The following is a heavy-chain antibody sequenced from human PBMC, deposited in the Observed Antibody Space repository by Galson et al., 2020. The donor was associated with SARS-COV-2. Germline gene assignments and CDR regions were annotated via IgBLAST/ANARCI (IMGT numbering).Heavy chain of an antibody. Sequence: ASVKVSCKASGYTFADYYIHWVRQAPGQGLEWMGWINPISGGTNYALKFQAWVTMTRDTSISTAYMELSRLRPDDTAFYYCARSRLAYCTGDCSSEDRNLDYWGQGTLVTVSS. V-gene: IGHV1-2*04. CDR1: GYTFADYY. CDR3: ARSRLAYCTGDCSSEDRNLDY. CDR2: INPISGGT. D-gene: IGHD2-21*02. J-gene: IGHJ4*02.